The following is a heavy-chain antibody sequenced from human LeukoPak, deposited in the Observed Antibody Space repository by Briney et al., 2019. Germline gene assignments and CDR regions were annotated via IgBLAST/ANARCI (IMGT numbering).Heavy chain of an antibody. V-gene: IGHV1-2*02. D-gene: IGHD2-15*01. J-gene: IGHJ5*02. Sequence: ASVKVSCKASGYTFTGYYMHWVRQAPGQGLEWMGWINPNSGGTNYAQKFQGRVTMTRDTSISTAYMELSRLRSDDTAVYYCARVSDIVVVVADTDNWFDPWGQGTLVTVSS. CDR3: ARVSDIVVVVADTDNWFDP. CDR2: INPNSGGT. CDR1: GYTFTGYY.